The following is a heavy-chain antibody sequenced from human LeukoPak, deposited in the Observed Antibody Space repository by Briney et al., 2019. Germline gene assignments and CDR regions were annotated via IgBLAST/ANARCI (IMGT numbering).Heavy chain of an antibody. CDR1: GFTFSSYA. D-gene: IGHD4-17*01. Sequence: PGGSLRLSCAASGFTFSSYAMHWVRQAPGKGLEWVAVISYDGSNKYYADSVKGRFTISRDNSKNTLYLQMNSLRAEDTAVYYCARAPHDYGDLFDYWGQGTLVTVSP. CDR3: ARAPHDYGDLFDY. CDR2: ISYDGSNK. V-gene: IGHV3-30-3*01. J-gene: IGHJ4*02.